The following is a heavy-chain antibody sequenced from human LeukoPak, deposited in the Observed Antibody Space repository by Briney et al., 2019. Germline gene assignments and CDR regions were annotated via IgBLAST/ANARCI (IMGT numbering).Heavy chain of an antibody. V-gene: IGHV1-8*02. CDR3: VRVAGYYYYHMDV. Sequence: GASVKVSCKASGGTFSSYAINWVRQAPGQGLEWMGWINPNSGHTGYPQKFRGRVTMTRDTSINTAYMELTSLTSDDTAVYYCVRVAGYYYYHMDVWGKGTTVSISS. CDR2: INPNSGHT. J-gene: IGHJ6*03. D-gene: IGHD2-15*01. CDR1: GGTFSSYA.